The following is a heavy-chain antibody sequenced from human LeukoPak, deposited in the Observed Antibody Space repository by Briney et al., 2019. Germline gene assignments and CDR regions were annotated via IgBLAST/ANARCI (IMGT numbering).Heavy chain of an antibody. D-gene: IGHD5-18*01. Sequence: GGSLGLSCAASGFTFSSYAMHWVRQAPGKGLEWVAVISYDGSNKYYADSVKGRFTISRDNSKNTLYLRMNSLRAEDTAVYYCARVAAMVAFDYWGQGTLVTASS. CDR1: GFTFSSYA. CDR3: ARVAAMVAFDY. J-gene: IGHJ4*02. CDR2: ISYDGSNK. V-gene: IGHV3-30-3*01.